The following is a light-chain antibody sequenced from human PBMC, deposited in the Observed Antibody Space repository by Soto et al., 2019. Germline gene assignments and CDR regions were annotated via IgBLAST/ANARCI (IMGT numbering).Light chain of an antibody. Sequence: EIVMTQSPAALYVSPGERATLSCRASQSVSSNLAWYQQKGGQAPRLLIYGASTRATGIPARFSGSGSGTEFTLTISSLQSEDFAVYFCQQFNNWPQTFGQGTKVDSK. J-gene: IGKJ1*01. V-gene: IGKV3-15*01. CDR1: QSVSSN. CDR3: QQFNNWPQT. CDR2: GAS.